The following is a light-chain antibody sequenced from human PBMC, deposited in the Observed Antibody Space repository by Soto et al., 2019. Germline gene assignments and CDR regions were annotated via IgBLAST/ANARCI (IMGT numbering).Light chain of an antibody. Sequence: EVVLTQTPGTLSLSPGERATLSCRASQSVGSTYLAWYQQKNGQAPRLLIHGASSRATDVPDRFSGSGSGTDFALTISRLEPEDFAVYYCQQYGNSPLTFGGGTKVDI. CDR2: GAS. V-gene: IGKV3-20*01. J-gene: IGKJ4*01. CDR3: QQYGNSPLT. CDR1: QSVGSTY.